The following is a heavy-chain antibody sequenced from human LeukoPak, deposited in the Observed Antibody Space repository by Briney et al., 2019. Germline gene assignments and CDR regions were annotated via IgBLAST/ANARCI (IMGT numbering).Heavy chain of an antibody. Sequence: ASVRVSCKASGYTFTIYGISWVRQAPGQGLEWMGWISAYNGNTNYTQKLQGRVTITTDTSTSTAYMELRSLRSEDTAVYYCAREDSSGYYYRFPFDYWGQGTLVTVSS. CDR3: AREDSSGYYYRFPFDY. J-gene: IGHJ4*02. V-gene: IGHV1-18*01. CDR2: ISAYNGNT. D-gene: IGHD3-22*01. CDR1: GYTFTIYG.